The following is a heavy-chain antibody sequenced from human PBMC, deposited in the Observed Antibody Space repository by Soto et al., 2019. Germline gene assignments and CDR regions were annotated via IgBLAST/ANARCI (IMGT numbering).Heavy chain of an antibody. D-gene: IGHD6-6*01. Sequence: SETLSLTCAVYGGSFSGYYWSWIRQPPGKGLEWIGEINHSGSTNYNPSLKSRVTISVDTSKNQFSLKLSSVTAADTAVYYCAGGRRIAARSRIRYYFDYWGQGTLVTVPS. CDR1: GGSFSGYY. V-gene: IGHV4-34*01. J-gene: IGHJ4*02. CDR3: AGGRRIAARSRIRYYFDY. CDR2: INHSGST.